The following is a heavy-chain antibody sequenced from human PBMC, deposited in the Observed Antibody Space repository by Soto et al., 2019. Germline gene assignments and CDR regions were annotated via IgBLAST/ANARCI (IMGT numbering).Heavy chain of an antibody. D-gene: IGHD1-26*01. V-gene: IGHV1-46*01. J-gene: IGHJ5*02. Sequence: ASVKVSCKAPRDTFTSYYINWVRQAPGQGLEWMGVINPHGGSTAYAQKFKGRVTLTRGTSASTVYMEVSSLTSEDTAMYYCARSSGGNFGIIIEGTNWFAPWGQGTLVTVSS. CDR3: ARSSGGNFGIIIEGTNWFAP. CDR2: INPHGGST. CDR1: RDTFTSYY.